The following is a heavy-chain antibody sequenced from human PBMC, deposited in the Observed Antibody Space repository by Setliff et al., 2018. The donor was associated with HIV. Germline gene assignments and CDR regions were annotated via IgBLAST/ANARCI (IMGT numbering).Heavy chain of an antibody. D-gene: IGHD5-12*01. Sequence: PSETLSLTCTVSGVSISSGGYYWNWIRQHPGKGLEWIGYISSRGSTYYNPSLKSRITMSVDTSQNQVPLKLSSVTAADTAVYFCAREPTAYNGYNWDYYGMDLWGQGTTVTVSS. J-gene: IGHJ6*02. CDR3: AREPTAYNGYNWDYYGMDL. CDR1: GVSISSGGYY. CDR2: ISSRGST. V-gene: IGHV4-31*02.